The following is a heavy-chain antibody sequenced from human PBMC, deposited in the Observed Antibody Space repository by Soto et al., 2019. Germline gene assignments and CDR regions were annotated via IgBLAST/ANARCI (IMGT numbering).Heavy chain of an antibody. V-gene: IGHV4-34*01. J-gene: IGHJ4*02. CDR1: GGSFSDYY. CDR2: INHSGST. Sequence: SETLSLTCAVYGGSFSDYYWSWIRQPPGKGLEWIGEINHSGSTNYNPSLKSRVTMSVDTSKNQFSLRLSSVTAADAAVYYCATDYYGSSAYYYDYFDYWGQGTLVTVSS. D-gene: IGHD3-22*01. CDR3: ATDYYGSSAYYYDYFDY.